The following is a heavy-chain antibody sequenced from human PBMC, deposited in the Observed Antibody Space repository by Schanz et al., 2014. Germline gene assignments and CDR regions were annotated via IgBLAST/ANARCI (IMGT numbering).Heavy chain of an antibody. CDR1: GYTFTNYG. D-gene: IGHD5-12*01. CDR3: ARAAYGGYTSTPLRY. CDR2: ISPYNGNT. J-gene: IGHJ4*02. Sequence: QVQLVQSGGEVKTPGASVKVSCETSGYTFTNYGVSWVRQAPGQGLEWVAWISPYNGNTAYAQNLKGRVRMTTDTSTATAYMELSRLRSDDTAVYYCARAAYGGYTSTPLRYWGQGTLVTVSS. V-gene: IGHV1-18*01.